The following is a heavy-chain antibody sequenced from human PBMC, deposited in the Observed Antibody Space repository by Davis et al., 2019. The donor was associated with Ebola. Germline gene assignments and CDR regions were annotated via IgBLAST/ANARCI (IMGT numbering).Heavy chain of an antibody. V-gene: IGHV3-21*01. Sequence: PGGSLRPSCAASGFTFSSYSMNWVRQAPGKGLEWVSSISSSSSYIYYADSVKGRFTISRDNAKNSLYLQMNSLRAEDTAVYYCARGWVVPEYGMDVWGQGTTVTVSS. CDR3: ARGWVVPEYGMDV. J-gene: IGHJ6*02. CDR1: GFTFSSYS. CDR2: ISSSSSYI. D-gene: IGHD2-2*01.